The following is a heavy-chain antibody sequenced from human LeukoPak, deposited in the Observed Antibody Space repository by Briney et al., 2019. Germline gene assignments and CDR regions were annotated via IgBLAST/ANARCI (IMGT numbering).Heavy chain of an antibody. D-gene: IGHD3-10*01. V-gene: IGHV3-30*04. CDR3: AKEGDYYGSGSHRDAFDI. CDR1: GFTFSSYA. J-gene: IGHJ3*02. CDR2: ISYDGSNK. Sequence: PGRSLRLSCAASGFTFSSYAMHWVRQAPGMGLEWVAVISYDGSNKSYADSVKGRFTISRDNSKNTLYLQMNSLRPEDTALYYCAKEGDYYGSGSHRDAFDIWGQGTMVTVSS.